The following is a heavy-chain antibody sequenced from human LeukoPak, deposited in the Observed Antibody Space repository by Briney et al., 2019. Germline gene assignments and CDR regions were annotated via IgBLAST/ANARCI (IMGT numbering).Heavy chain of an antibody. V-gene: IGHV3-21*01. J-gene: IGHJ6*04. D-gene: IGHD3-10*01. CDR1: GFTFSSYS. CDR2: ISSSSSYI. Sequence: GGSLRLSCAASGFTFSSYSMNWVRQAPGKGLEWVSSISSSSSYIYYADSVKGRFTISRDNAKSSLYLQMNSLRAEDTAVYYCARSRITMVRGTPSHYYYHYGMDVWGKGTTVTVSS. CDR3: ARSRITMVRGTPSHYYYHYGMDV.